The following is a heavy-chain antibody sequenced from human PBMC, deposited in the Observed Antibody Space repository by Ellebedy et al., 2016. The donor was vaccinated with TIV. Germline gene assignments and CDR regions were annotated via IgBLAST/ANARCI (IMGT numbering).Heavy chain of an antibody. V-gene: IGHV3-48*04. D-gene: IGHD1-26*01. J-gene: IGHJ4*02. CDR3: ARERLEWGDYIGDFDY. CDR1: GFTFSTYS. CDR2: ITPTSSTI. Sequence: GGSLRLSXAPSGFTFSTYSMNWVRQAPGKGLEWISFITPTSSTIYYADSVRGRFTISRDNAKNSLYLQMNSLRAEDTATYYCARERLEWGDYIGDFDYWGQGTLVTVSS.